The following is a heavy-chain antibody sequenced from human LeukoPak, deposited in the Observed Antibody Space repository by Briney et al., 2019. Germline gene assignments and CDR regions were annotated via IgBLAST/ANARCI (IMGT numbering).Heavy chain of an antibody. CDR3: ARRAIFGVVISDSSARWGAFDI. CDR1: GGSISSYY. Sequence: PSETLSLTCTVSGGSISSYYWSWIRQPPGKGLEWIGYIYYSGSTNYNPSLKSRVTISVDTSKNQFSLKLSSVTAADTAVYYCARRAIFGVVISDSSARWGAFDIWGQGTMVTVSS. D-gene: IGHD3-3*01. V-gene: IGHV4-59*01. J-gene: IGHJ3*02. CDR2: IYYSGST.